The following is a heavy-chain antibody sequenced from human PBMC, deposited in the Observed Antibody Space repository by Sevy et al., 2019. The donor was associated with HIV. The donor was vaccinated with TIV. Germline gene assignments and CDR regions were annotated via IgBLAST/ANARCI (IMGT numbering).Heavy chain of an antibody. V-gene: IGHV3-48*01. CDR2: ISSSSSTI. CDR3: ARDGGVYCSSTSCYPLDAFDI. Sequence: GGSLRLSCAASGFTFSSYNMNWVRQAPGKGLEWVSYISSSSSTIYYADSVKGRFTISRDNAKNSLYLQMNSLRAEDTAVYYCARDGGVYCSSTSCYPLDAFDIWGQGTMVTVSS. CDR1: GFTFSSYN. J-gene: IGHJ3*02. D-gene: IGHD2-2*01.